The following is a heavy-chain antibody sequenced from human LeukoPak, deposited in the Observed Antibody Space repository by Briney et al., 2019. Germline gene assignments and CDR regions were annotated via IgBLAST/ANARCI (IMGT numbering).Heavy chain of an antibody. CDR1: GGSLSGHY. D-gene: IGHD2-2*01. V-gene: IGHV4-59*11. J-gene: IGHJ4*02. CDR2: IYYTGTT. CDR3: ARFSWGCSTASCYLTN. Sequence: TSETLSLTCTVGGGSLSGHYWGWIRQPPGKGLELVGHIYYTGTTFYNPSLNSRVTITLDTSRNQFSLRLTSVIAADTAVYYCARFSWGCSTASCYLTNWSQGALVTVSS.